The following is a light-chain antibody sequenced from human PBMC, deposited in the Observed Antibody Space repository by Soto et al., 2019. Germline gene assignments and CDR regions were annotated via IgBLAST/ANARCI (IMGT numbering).Light chain of an antibody. V-gene: IGLV2-14*01. CDR1: SSDVGGYNY. CDR2: EVS. J-gene: IGLJ1*01. CDR3: SSYTSSSTSSYV. Sequence: QSALTQPASVSGSPGQSITIPCTGTSSDVGGYNYVSWYQQHPGKAPKLMIYEVSNRPSGVSNRFSGSKSGNTASLTISGLQAEDEADYYCSSYTSSSTSSYVFGTGTKLTVL.